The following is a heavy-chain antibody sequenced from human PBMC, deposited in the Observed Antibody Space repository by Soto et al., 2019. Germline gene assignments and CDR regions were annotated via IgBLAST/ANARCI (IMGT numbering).Heavy chain of an antibody. D-gene: IGHD4-17*01. CDR3: AHLTTGGFYFDS. CDR1: GFSLRNSGVG. J-gene: IGHJ4*02. V-gene: IGHV2-5*02. CDR2: IYWDDDK. Sequence: QITLKESGPTLVKPTQTLTLTCTFSGFSLRNSGVGVGWIRQPPGKALEWLALIYWDDDKRYSPSLKSRLTITKETSKNPVVLTMTNMDPVDTATYYCAHLTTGGFYFDSWGQGTLVTVSS.